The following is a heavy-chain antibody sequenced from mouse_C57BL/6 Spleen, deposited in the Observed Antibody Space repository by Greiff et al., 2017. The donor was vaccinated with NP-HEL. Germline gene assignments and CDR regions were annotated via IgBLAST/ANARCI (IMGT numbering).Heavy chain of an antibody. Sequence: VQLQQPGAELVKPGASVKMSCKASGYTFTSYWITWVKQRPGQGLEWIGDIYPGSGSTNYNEKFKSKATLTVDTSSSTAYMQLSSLTSEDSAVYYCARGGSSYVYWYFDVWGTGTTVTVSS. J-gene: IGHJ1*03. CDR1: GYTFTSYW. D-gene: IGHD1-1*01. V-gene: IGHV1-55*01. CDR3: ARGGSSYVYWYFDV. CDR2: IYPGSGST.